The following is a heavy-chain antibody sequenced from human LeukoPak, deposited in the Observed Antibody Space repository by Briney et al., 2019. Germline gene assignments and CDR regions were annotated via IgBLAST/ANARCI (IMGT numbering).Heavy chain of an antibody. V-gene: IGHV4-59*12. CDR3: ARDRWELQP. D-gene: IGHD1-26*01. J-gene: IGHJ5*02. CDR1: GGSISSYY. CDR2: IYYSGST. Sequence: PSETLSLTCTVSGGSISSYYWSWIRQPPGKGLEWIGYIYYSGSTNYNPSLKSRVTISVDTSKNQFSLKLSSVTAADTAVYYCARDRWELQPWGLGTLVTVSS.